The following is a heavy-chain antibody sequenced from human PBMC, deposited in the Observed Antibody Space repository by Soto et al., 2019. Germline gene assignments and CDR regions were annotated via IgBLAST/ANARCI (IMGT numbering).Heavy chain of an antibody. CDR3: ATMPYCTNGVCYGPYYDMDV. Sequence: GSLRLSCAASGFTFSNYPMSWVRQAPGKGLEWVSSISGSGGSTFYADSVKGRFTISRDNSQNTAYLQMKSLTAEDTAVYYCATMPYCTNGVCYGPYYDMDVWGQGATVTVSS. J-gene: IGHJ6*02. CDR1: GFTFSNYP. CDR2: ISGSGGST. V-gene: IGHV3-23*01. D-gene: IGHD2-8*01.